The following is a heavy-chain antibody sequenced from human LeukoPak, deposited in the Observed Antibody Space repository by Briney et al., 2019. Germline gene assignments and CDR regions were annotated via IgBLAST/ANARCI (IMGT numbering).Heavy chain of an antibody. J-gene: IGHJ4*02. CDR3: ASSGRFRPPVY. V-gene: IGHV4-34*01. D-gene: IGHD3-10*01. CDR1: GGSFSGYY. Sequence: SEALSLTCAVYGGSFSGYYWSWIRQPPGKGLEWIGEINHSGSTNYNPSLKSRVTISVDTSKNQFSLKLSSVTAADTAVYYCASSGRFRPPVYWGQGTLVTVSS. CDR2: INHSGST.